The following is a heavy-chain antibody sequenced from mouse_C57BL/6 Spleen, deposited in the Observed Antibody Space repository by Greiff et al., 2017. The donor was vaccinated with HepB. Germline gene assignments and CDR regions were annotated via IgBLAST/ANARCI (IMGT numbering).Heavy chain of an antibody. CDR1: GFTFSSYA. V-gene: IGHV5-4*01. CDR2: ISDGGSYT. Sequence: EVKLVESGGGLVKPGGSLKLSCAASGFTFSSYAMSWVRQTPEKRLEWVATISDGGSYTYYPDNVKGRFTISRDNAKNNLYLQMSHLKSEDTAMYYCARDRDDGGAMDYWGQGTSVTVSS. J-gene: IGHJ4*01. D-gene: IGHD2-3*01. CDR3: ARDRDDGGAMDY.